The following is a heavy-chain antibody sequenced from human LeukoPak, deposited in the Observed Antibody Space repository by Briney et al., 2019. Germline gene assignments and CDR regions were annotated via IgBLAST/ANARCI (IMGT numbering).Heavy chain of an antibody. J-gene: IGHJ4*02. CDR3: TYGSIPAFDY. CDR1: GFTFSGSA. Sequence: PGGSLTLSCAASGFTFSGSAMHWVRQASGKGLEWVGRIRSKTNSYATAYAASVKGRFTISRDDSKNTAYLQMNSLKTDDTAVYYCTYGSIPAFDYWGQGTLVTVSS. V-gene: IGHV3-73*01. CDR2: IRSKTNSYAT. D-gene: IGHD1-26*01.